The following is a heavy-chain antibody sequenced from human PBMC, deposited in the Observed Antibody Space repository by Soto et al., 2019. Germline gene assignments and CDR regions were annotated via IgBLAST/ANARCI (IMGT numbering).Heavy chain of an antibody. V-gene: IGHV2-5*01. Sequence: GSGPTLVNPTQTLTLTCTFSGFSLSTSGVGVGWIRQPPGKALEWLALIYWNDDKRYSPSLKSRLTITKDTSKNQVVLTMTNMDPVDTATYYCAHRQATPRDGYNWNYWGQGTLVTVSS. D-gene: IGHD5-12*01. CDR2: IYWNDDK. J-gene: IGHJ4*02. CDR3: AHRQATPRDGYNWNY. CDR1: GFSLSTSGVG.